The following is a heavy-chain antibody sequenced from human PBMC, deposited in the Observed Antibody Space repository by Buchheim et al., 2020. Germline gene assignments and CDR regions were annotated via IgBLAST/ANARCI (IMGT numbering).Heavy chain of an antibody. CDR1: GGSISSYY. CDR3: ARSSDSSGPFDY. V-gene: IGHV4-59*01. J-gene: IGHJ4*02. CDR2: IYYSGST. D-gene: IGHD3-22*01. Sequence: QVQLQESGPGLVKPSETLSLTCTVSGGSISSYYWSWIRQPPGKGLEWIGYIYYSGSTHYNPSLKSRVTISVDTSKNQFSLKLSSVTAADTAVYYCARSSDSSGPFDYWGQGTL.